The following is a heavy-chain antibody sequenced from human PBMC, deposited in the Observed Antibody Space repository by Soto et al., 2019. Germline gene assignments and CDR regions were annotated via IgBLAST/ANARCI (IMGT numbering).Heavy chain of an antibody. CDR3: ARDRSAVAATIGNY. D-gene: IGHD6-25*01. V-gene: IGHV3-33*01. Sequence: GGSLRLSCAASGFTFSSYGMHWVRQAPGKGLEWVAVIWYDGSNKYYADSVKGRFTISRDNSKNTLYLQMKSLRAEDTAVYYCARDRSAVAATIGNYWGQGTLVTVSS. J-gene: IGHJ4*02. CDR1: GFTFSSYG. CDR2: IWYDGSNK.